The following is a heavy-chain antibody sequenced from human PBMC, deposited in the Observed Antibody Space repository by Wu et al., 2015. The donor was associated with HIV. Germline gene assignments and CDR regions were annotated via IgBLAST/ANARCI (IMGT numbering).Heavy chain of an antibody. V-gene: IGHV1-18*01. Sequence: QVQLVQSGAEVKKPGASVKVSCKASGYTFTSYGISWVRQAPGQGLEWMGWISAYNGNTNYAQKLQGRVTMTTDTSTSTAYMELRSLRSDDTAVYYCARVPHSGSSSPTPLYWYFDLWGRGTLVTVSS. J-gene: IGHJ2*01. CDR2: ISAYNGNT. CDR1: GYTFTSYG. D-gene: IGHD6-13*01. CDR3: ARVPHSGSSSPTPLYWYFDL.